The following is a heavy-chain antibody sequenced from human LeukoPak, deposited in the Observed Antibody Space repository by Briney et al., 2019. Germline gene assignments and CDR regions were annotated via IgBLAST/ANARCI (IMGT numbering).Heavy chain of an antibody. V-gene: IGHV3-7*01. D-gene: IGHD2-2*01. J-gene: IGHJ6*04. CDR2: IKQDGSEK. CDR3: ARDRVVVGHHMDV. CDR1: GFTLSSHW. Sequence: GGSLRLSCAASGFTLSSHWMSWVRQAPGKGLEWVANIKQDGSEKYYVDSVKGRFTISRDNAKNSLYLQMNSLRAEDTAVYYCARDRVVVGHHMDVWGKGATVTVSS.